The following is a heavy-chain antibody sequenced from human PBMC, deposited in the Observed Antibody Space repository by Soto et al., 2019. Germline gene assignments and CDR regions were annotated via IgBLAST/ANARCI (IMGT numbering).Heavy chain of an antibody. CDR2: ISYGGGTA. D-gene: IGHD3-22*01. J-gene: IGHJ4*02. CDR1: EFTFSNYA. V-gene: IGHV3-23*01. Sequence: GGSLRLSCAASEFTFSNYAMSWVRQAPGKGLEWVSAISYGGGTAYYADSVKGRFTISRDNAKNSLYLQMNSLRAEDTAVYYCAKPRGYYDSSGYPTRDYWGQGTLVTVSS. CDR3: AKPRGYYDSSGYPTRDY.